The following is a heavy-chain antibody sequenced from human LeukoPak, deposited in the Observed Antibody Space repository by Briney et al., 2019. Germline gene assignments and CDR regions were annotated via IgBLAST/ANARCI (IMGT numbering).Heavy chain of an antibody. J-gene: IGHJ6*03. D-gene: IGHD2-15*01. CDR1: GYTFTSYD. CDR3: ARDRGVDYCSGGSCSHYYYYMDV. CDR2: MNPNSGNT. V-gene: IGHV1-8*01. Sequence: ASVKVSCEASGYTFTSYDINWVRQATGQGLEWMGWMNPNSGNTGYAQKFQGRVTMTRNTSISTAYMELSSLRSDDTAVYYCARDRGVDYCSGGSCSHYYYYMDVWGKGTTVTISS.